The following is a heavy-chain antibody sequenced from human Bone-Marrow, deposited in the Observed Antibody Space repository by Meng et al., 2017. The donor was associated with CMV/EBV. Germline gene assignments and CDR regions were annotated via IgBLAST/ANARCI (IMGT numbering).Heavy chain of an antibody. J-gene: IGHJ4*02. CDR3: ARGSPGEYYSHSNGYYYFDY. D-gene: IGHD3-22*01. V-gene: IGHV4-61*01. Sequence: SETLSLTCTVSGGTVNSDSFYWSWIRQPPGKGLEWIGHAFDTWSTNYKSSLKSRVTISVDTSKNQYSLKLSSVTAADTAAYYCARGSPGEYYSHSNGYYYFDYWGQGTLVTVSS. CDR1: GGTVNSDSFY. CDR2: AFDTWST.